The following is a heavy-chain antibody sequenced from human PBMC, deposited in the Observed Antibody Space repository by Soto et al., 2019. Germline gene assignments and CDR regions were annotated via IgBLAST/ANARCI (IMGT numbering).Heavy chain of an antibody. J-gene: IGHJ6*03. CDR1: GYTFTGYD. Sequence: QVQLVQSGAEVKKPGASVKVSCKASGYTFTGYDINWVRQATGQGLEWMGWMNPNYGTTGYAERFQGRVTMTRNTSISTAYMELSSLRSEDTAVYYCARGHDYSNYEDYYYMDVWGAGTTVTVSS. V-gene: IGHV1-8*01. CDR2: MNPNYGTT. CDR3: ARGHDYSNYEDYYYMDV. D-gene: IGHD4-4*01.